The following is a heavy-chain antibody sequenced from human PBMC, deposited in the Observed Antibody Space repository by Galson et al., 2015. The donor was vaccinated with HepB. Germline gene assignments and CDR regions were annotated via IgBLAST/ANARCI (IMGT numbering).Heavy chain of an antibody. J-gene: IGHJ3*02. CDR1: GGSVSSGRYY. V-gene: IGHV4-61*01. CDR2: SFGSGTT. CDR3: ARGKVQLPIGISDIFDI. D-gene: IGHD2-2*01. Sequence: SETLSLTCTVSGGSVSSGRYYWSWVRQSPGKGLEWIGYSFGSGTTNYSPYLKRRVTISVDTSEDQFSLELRSVTAADTARYYCARGKVQLPIGISDIFDIWGRGTMVTVSS.